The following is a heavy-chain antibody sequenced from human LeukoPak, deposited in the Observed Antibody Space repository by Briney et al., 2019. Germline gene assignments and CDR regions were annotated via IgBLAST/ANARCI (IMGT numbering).Heavy chain of an antibody. Sequence: ASVKVSCKASVYTFTTCSISWVRQAPGQGLEWMGWINPDNGNTNYAQNLKDRVTMTTDTSTSTAYMELRSLRSDDTAVYFCATSPNWRFDSWGQGTLVTVSS. CDR2: INPDNGNT. CDR3: ATSPNWRFDS. V-gene: IGHV1-18*01. CDR1: VYTFTTCS. D-gene: IGHD7-27*01. J-gene: IGHJ4*02.